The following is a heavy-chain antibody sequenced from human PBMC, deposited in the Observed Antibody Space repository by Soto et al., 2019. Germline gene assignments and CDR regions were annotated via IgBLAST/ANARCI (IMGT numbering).Heavy chain of an antibody. CDR1: GGSFSGYY. V-gene: IGHV4-34*01. Sequence: QVQLQQWGAGLLKPSETLSLTCAVYGGSFSGYYWSWIRQSPGKGLEWIGEINHSGSTNYNPSLKSRVTLSVDTSQNQFSLKLNSVTAADTAVYYCARQKVGATIGYYWGQGTLVTASS. J-gene: IGHJ4*02. D-gene: IGHD1-26*01. CDR2: INHSGST. CDR3: ARQKVGATIGYY.